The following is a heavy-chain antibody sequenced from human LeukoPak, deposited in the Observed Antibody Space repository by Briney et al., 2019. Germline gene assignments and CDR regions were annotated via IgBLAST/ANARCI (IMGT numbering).Heavy chain of an antibody. Sequence: GGSLRLSCAASGFTFSSYGMHWVRQAPGKGLEWVAFIRYDGSNKYYADSVKGRFTISRDNSKNTLYLQMNSLRAEDTAVYYCAKDHSLIAVAGTIDYWGQGTLVTVSS. CDR1: GFTFSSYG. CDR2: IRYDGSNK. D-gene: IGHD6-19*01. V-gene: IGHV3-30*02. J-gene: IGHJ4*02. CDR3: AKDHSLIAVAGTIDY.